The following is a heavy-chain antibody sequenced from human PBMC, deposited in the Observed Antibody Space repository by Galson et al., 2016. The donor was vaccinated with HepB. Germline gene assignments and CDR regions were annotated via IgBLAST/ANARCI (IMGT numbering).Heavy chain of an antibody. CDR3: AKDHTGSTVGWSDGMDV. CDR1: GFVFGSYW. J-gene: IGHJ6*02. Sequence: SLRLSCAASGFVFGSYWMSWVRQAPGKGLEWISGITGTGGGTYYADFVKGRFTISRDTSKNTLFLQLSSLRVEDTAVYYCAKDHTGSTVGWSDGMDVWGQGTRVTVSS. D-gene: IGHD1-7*01. V-gene: IGHV3-23*01. CDR2: ITGTGGGT.